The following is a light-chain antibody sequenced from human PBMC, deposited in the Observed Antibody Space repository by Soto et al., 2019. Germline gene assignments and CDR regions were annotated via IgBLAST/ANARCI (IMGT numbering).Light chain of an antibody. Sequence: QSVLTQPPSVSGAPGQRVSISCTGSTSNIGAPYDVHWYQHLPGTAPKLLIYGDNNRPSGVPDRFSGSKSGTSASLAITRLQAEDEADYYCAAWDDSLDAYVFGTGTKLTVL. CDR1: TSNIGAPYD. V-gene: IGLV1-40*01. CDR2: GDN. CDR3: AAWDDSLDAYV. J-gene: IGLJ1*01.